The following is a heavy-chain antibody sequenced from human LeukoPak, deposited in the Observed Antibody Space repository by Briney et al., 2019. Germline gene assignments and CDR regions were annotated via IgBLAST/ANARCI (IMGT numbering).Heavy chain of an antibody. V-gene: IGHV4-59*12. CDR1: GGSISSYY. J-gene: IGHJ6*02. CDR2: IYFSGST. CDR3: ASGGYSIYWYYYFGMDV. Sequence: TVTLSLTCTVSGGSISSYYCSWIRQPPGKGLEWIGYIYFSGSTSYNPSLKSRVTISVDRSKNQFSLKLSSVTAADTAVYYCASGGYSIYWYYYFGMDVWGQGTTVTASS. D-gene: IGHD4-11*01.